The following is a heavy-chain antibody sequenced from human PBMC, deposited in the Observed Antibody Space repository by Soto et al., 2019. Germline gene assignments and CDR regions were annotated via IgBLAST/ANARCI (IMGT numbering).Heavy chain of an antibody. CDR3: ARFRLVDTAMGYYYYYGMDV. Sequence: ASVKVSCKASGYTFTSYGISWVRQAPGQGLEWMGWISAYNGNTNYAQKLQGRVTMTTDTSTSTAYMELRSLRSDDTAVYYCARFRLVDTAMGYYYYYGMDVWGQGTTVTV. J-gene: IGHJ6*02. V-gene: IGHV1-18*04. CDR2: ISAYNGNT. CDR1: GYTFTSYG. D-gene: IGHD5-18*01.